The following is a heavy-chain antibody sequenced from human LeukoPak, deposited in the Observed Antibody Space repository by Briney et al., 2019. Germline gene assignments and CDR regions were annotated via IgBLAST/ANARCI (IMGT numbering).Heavy chain of an antibody. CDR1: GFTFSSYG. CDR2: ISYDGSNK. J-gene: IGHJ4*02. V-gene: IGHV3-30*03. Sequence: PGGSLRLSCAASGFTFSSYGMHWVRQAPGKGLEWVAVISYDGSNKYYADSVKGRFTISRDNSKNTLYLQMNSLRAEDTAVYYCARGRYYYDSSGYYYVGYYFDYWGQGTLVTVSS. CDR3: ARGRYYYDSSGYYYVGYYFDY. D-gene: IGHD3-22*01.